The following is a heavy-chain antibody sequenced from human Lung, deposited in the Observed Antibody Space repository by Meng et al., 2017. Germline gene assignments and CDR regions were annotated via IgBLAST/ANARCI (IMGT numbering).Heavy chain of an antibody. CDR3: ARRGLWLDPQNFDY. D-gene: IGHD6-19*01. CDR2: IYHSGST. V-gene: IGHV4-4*02. J-gene: IGHJ4*02. Sequence: DACPGLVKPAGTLSRTCAVSGCSMSMSNWWSRVRQPAGKGLEWIGEIYHSGSTNYNPSLKSRVTISVDKSKNQFSLKLSSVTAADTAVYYCARRGLWLDPQNFDYWGQGTLVTVSS. CDR1: GCSMSMSNW.